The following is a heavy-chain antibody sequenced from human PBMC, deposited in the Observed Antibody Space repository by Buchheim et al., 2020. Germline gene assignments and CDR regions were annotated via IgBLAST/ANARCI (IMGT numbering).Heavy chain of an antibody. CDR3: ARDKYYDSSGYWDDAFDI. Sequence: QVQLQESGPGLVKPSETLSLTCTVSGGSISSYYWSWIRQPPGKGLERIGYIYYSGSTNYNPSLKSRVTISVDTSKNQFSLKLSSVTAADTAVYYCARDKYYDSSGYWDDAFDIWGQGT. D-gene: IGHD3-22*01. V-gene: IGHV4-59*01. J-gene: IGHJ3*02. CDR2: IYYSGST. CDR1: GGSISSYY.